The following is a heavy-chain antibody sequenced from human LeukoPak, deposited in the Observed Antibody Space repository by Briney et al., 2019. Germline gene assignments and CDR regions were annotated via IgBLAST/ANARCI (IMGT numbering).Heavy chain of an antibody. D-gene: IGHD3-9*01. CDR1: GYTFTSYA. CDR2: INTNTGNP. V-gene: IGHV7-4-1*02. Sequence: ASVKVSCKASGYTFTSYAMNWVRQAPGQGLEWMGWINTNTGNPTYAQGFTGRFVFSLDTSVSTAYLQISSLKAEDTAVYYCARDSPLRYFDWLLYEGGDYYYYYMDVWGKGTTVPVSS. CDR3: ARDSPLRYFDWLLYEGGDYYYYYMDV. J-gene: IGHJ6*03.